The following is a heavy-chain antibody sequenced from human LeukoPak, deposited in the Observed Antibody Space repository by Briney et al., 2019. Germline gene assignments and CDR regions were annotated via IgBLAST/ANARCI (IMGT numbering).Heavy chain of an antibody. CDR2: ISGSVGST. V-gene: IGHV3-23*01. Sequence: GGTLRLSCAASGFTFSRYAMSWVRQAPGKGLEWVSAISGSVGSTYYADPAKGRFTISRANSKNTLYLQIDSLRAEGTGVYYCALGNSGSYFRSFGGQGTLVSVSS. CDR1: GFTFSRYA. D-gene: IGHD1-26*01. J-gene: IGHJ4*02. CDR3: ALGNSGSYFRSF.